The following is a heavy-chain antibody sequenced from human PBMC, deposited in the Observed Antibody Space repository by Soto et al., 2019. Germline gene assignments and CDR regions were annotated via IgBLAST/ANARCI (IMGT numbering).Heavy chain of an antibody. CDR1: AYTFTSYD. Sequence: QVQLVQSGAEVKKPGASVKVSCKASAYTFTSYDINWVRQATGQGIEWMGWMNPNSGNTGYAQKFQGRVTMTRNTSISTAYMELSSLRSEDTAVYYCARRGYSSSWYYHYYYGMDVWGQGTTVTVSS. V-gene: IGHV1-8*01. D-gene: IGHD6-13*01. J-gene: IGHJ6*02. CDR2: MNPNSGNT. CDR3: ARRGYSSSWYYHYYYGMDV.